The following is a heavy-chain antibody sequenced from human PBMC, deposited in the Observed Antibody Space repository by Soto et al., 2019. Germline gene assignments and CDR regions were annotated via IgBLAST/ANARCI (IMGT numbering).Heavy chain of an antibody. V-gene: IGHV1-69*13. Sequence: ASVKVSCKASGGTFSNYAISWVRQAPGQGLEWMGGIIPIFGTANYAQKFQGRVTITADESTSTAYMELSSLRSEDTAAYYCARGWSYDILTGYSYWGQGTLVTVSS. CDR1: GGTFSNYA. CDR2: IIPIFGTA. D-gene: IGHD3-9*01. CDR3: ARGWSYDILTGYSY. J-gene: IGHJ4*02.